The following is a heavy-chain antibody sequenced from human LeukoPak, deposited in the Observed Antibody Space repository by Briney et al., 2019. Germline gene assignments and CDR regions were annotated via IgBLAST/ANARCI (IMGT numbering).Heavy chain of an antibody. CDR2: ISYDGSKK. CDR3: ARAYGSGRIN. V-gene: IGHV3-30-3*01. Sequence: PGGSLRLSCAASGFTFSSYAIHWVRQAPGKGLEWVAVISYDGSKKYYADSVKGRFTISRDNSKNTLYLQMNSLRAEDTAVYYCARAYGSGRINWGQGTLVTVSS. J-gene: IGHJ4*02. D-gene: IGHD3-10*01. CDR1: GFTFSSYA.